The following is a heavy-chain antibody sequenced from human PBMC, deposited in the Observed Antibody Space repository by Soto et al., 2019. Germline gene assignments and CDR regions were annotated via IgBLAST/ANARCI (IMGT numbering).Heavy chain of an antibody. CDR1: GFTFSSYA. CDR3: AKDQWLVRGYFDY. Sequence: GGSLRLSCAASGFTFSSYAMSWVRQAPGKGLEWVSAISGSGGSTYYADSVKGRFTISRDKSKNTLYLQMNSLRAEDTAVYYCAKDQWLVRGYFDYWGKGTLVTVSS. CDR2: ISGSGGST. V-gene: IGHV3-23*01. J-gene: IGHJ4*02. D-gene: IGHD6-19*01.